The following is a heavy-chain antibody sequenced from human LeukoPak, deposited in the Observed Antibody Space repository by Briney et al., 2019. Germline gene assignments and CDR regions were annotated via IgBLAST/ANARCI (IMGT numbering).Heavy chain of an antibody. D-gene: IGHD5-18*01. CDR3: ARDRQIQLWHNMPFNY. CDR1: GGTFSGYY. V-gene: IGHV4-34*01. J-gene: IGHJ4*02. CDR2: INHSGSS. Sequence: SETLYLTCAVSGGTFSGYYWSWIRQPPGKGLEWIGGINHSGSSNYNPSLKSRVTISVYTSKNQFSLKLSSVNAADTAVYHCARDRQIQLWHNMPFNYWGQGTLVTVSS.